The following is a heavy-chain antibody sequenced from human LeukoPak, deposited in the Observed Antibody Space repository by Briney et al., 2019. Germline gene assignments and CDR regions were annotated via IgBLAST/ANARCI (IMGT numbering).Heavy chain of an antibody. V-gene: IGHV1-69*04. CDR1: GGTFSSYA. D-gene: IGHD3-22*01. J-gene: IGHJ3*02. Sequence: SVKVSCKASGGTFSSYAISWVRQAPGQGLEWMGRIIPILGIANYAQKFQGRVTITADKSTSTAYIELSSLRSEDTAVYYCASSLRSYYYDSSGYSRTIDIWGQGTMVTVSS. CDR3: ASSLRSYYYDSSGYSRTIDI. CDR2: IIPILGIA.